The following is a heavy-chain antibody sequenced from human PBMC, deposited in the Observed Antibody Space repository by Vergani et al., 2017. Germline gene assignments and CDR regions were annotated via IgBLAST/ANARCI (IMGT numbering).Heavy chain of an antibody. CDR1: GFTFSSYW. D-gene: IGHD2-2*02. CDR2: MNSDGSST. CDR3: ARDSRFCSSTRCYRDYYMDV. Sequence: EVQLVESGGGLVQPGGSLRLSCAASGFTFSSYWMHWVRQAPGKGLVWVSRMNSDGSSTSYADSVKGRFTISRDNAKNTLYLQMNSLRAEDTAVYYCARDSRFCSSTRCYRDYYMDVWGKGTTVTVSS. J-gene: IGHJ6*03. V-gene: IGHV3-74*01.